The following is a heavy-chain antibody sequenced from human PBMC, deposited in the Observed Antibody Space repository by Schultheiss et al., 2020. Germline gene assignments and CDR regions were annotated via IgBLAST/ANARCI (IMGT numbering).Heavy chain of an antibody. Sequence: SETLSLTCTVSGGSVSSGSYYWSWVRQPPGKGLEWIGNVYHSGSTNSNPSLKSRVTITVDTSKNQFSLKLSSVTAADTAVYYCAREYSSGWYAAFDIWGQGTMVTVSS. J-gene: IGHJ3*02. CDR2: VYHSGST. V-gene: IGHV4-61*01. CDR1: GGSVSSGSYY. CDR3: AREYSSGWYAAFDI. D-gene: IGHD6-19*01.